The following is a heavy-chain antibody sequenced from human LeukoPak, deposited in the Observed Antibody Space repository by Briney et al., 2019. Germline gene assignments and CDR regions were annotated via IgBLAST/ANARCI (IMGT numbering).Heavy chain of an antibody. Sequence: PGGSLRLSCAASGFTFSDSAMSWVRQAPGKGLDWVSGISGGSGNTNYADSVKGRFTVSRDNSKNTLYLQMNSLRADDTAVYYCAKDGGPTVFYYFDYWGRGTLVTVSS. V-gene: IGHV3-23*01. CDR2: ISGGSGNT. J-gene: IGHJ4*02. CDR3: AKDGGPTVFYYFDY. D-gene: IGHD1-1*01. CDR1: GFTFSDSA.